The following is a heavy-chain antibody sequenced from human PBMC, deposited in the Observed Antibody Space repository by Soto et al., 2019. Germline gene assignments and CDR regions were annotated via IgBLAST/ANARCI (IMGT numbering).Heavy chain of an antibody. J-gene: IGHJ6*02. CDR3: ASGSSSSYYYYGMDV. CDR2: ISYDGSNK. CDR1: GFTFSSYS. Sequence: PXGSLRLACAASGFTFSSYSMDWVRQAPGKGLEWVAVISYDGSNKYYADSVKGRFTISRDNSKNTLYLQMNSLRAEDTAVYYCASGSSSSYYYYGMDVWGQGTTVTVSS. V-gene: IGHV3-30-3*01. D-gene: IGHD6-6*01.